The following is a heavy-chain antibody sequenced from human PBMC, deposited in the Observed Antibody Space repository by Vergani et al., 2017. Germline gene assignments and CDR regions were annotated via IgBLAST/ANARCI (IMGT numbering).Heavy chain of an antibody. Sequence: QVQLQESGPGLVKPSETLSLTCTVSGGSISSYYWSWIRQPAGKGLEWIGRIYTSGSTNYNPSLKSRVTMSVDTSKNQFSLKLSSVTAADTAVYYCARFYCSSTSCHNYYYYGMDVWGQGTTVTVSS. CDR2: IYTSGST. J-gene: IGHJ6*02. D-gene: IGHD2-2*02. CDR3: ARFYCSSTSCHNYYYYGMDV. V-gene: IGHV4-4*07. CDR1: GGSISSYY.